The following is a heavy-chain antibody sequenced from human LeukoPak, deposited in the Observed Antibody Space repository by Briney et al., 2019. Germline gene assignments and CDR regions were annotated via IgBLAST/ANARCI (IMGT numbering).Heavy chain of an antibody. V-gene: IGHV3-7*01. CDR3: ARGGPLGDTNRFDF. Sequence: GGSLRLSCAASGFTFSSYWMSWVRQAPGKGLEWVANIKQDGSEKYYVDSVKGRFTISRDNYKNTVDLQMNSLRVEDTAAYYCARGGPLGDTNRFDFWGQGSLVTVSS. CDR2: IKQDGSEK. D-gene: IGHD3-10*01. J-gene: IGHJ4*02. CDR1: GFTFSSYW.